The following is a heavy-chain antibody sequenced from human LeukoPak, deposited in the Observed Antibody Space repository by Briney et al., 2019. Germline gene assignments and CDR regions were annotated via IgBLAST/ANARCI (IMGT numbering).Heavy chain of an antibody. CDR2: IYSDNT. CDR1: GFTVSSNS. CDR3: ASGGAAAGISY. V-gene: IGHV3-53*01. Sequence: GGSLRLSCTVSGFTVSSNSMSWVRQAPGKGLEWVSFIYSDNTHYSDSVKGRFTISRDNAKNSLYLQMNSLRAEDTAVYYCASGGAAAGISYWGQGTLVTVSS. D-gene: IGHD6-13*01. J-gene: IGHJ4*02.